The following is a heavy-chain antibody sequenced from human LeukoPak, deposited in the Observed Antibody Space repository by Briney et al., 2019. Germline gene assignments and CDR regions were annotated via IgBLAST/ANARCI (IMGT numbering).Heavy chain of an antibody. V-gene: IGHV4-39*01. J-gene: IGHJ5*02. D-gene: IGHD3-10*01. CDR3: ARAGSQTTNLNWFDP. CDR1: GRSINSSSFY. Sequence: SETLSLTCTLSGRSINSSSFYCAWIRQPPRKGLEWIGSIHYSGSTYYHPSLRSRVIISVDTSKNQFSLKLSSVTAADTAVYYCARAGSQTTNLNWFDPWGQGTLVTVSS. CDR2: IHYSGST.